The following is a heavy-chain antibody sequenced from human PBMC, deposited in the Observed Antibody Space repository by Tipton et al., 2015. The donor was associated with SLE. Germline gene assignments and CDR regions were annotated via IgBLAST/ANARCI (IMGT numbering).Heavy chain of an antibody. V-gene: IGHV4-59*11. Sequence: LRLSCTVSGASFTSHHWSWVRQSPGKGLDWIWSVNYRGKTYYNASLKSRISMSADTSKQQLSLKVESVTAADTAIYYCVRDQDMTTGENMFDPWGQGILVTVSS. CDR1: GASFTSHH. J-gene: IGHJ5*02. CDR2: VNYRGKT. D-gene: IGHD4-17*01. CDR3: VRDQDMTTGENMFDP.